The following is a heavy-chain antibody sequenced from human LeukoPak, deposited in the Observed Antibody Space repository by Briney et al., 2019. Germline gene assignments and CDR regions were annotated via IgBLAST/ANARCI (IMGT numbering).Heavy chain of an antibody. CDR3: ASQCSSTSCYGGGLDP. CDR2: IYPGDSDT. CDR1: GYSFTSYW. Sequence: NRGEPLKISCKGSGYSFTSYWIGWVRQMPGKGLEWMGIIYPGDSDTRYSPSFQGQVTISADKSISTAYLQWSSLKASDTAMYYCASQCSSTSCYGGGLDPWGQGTLVTVSS. V-gene: IGHV5-51*01. D-gene: IGHD2-2*01. J-gene: IGHJ5*02.